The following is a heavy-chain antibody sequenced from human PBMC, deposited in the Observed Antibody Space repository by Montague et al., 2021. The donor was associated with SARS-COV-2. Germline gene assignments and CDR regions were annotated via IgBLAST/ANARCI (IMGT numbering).Heavy chain of an antibody. J-gene: IGHJ4*02. Sequence: RLSWSASGFTFSSYEMNWVRQAPGKGLEWVSYISSSGSTIYYADSVKGRFTISRDNAKNSLYLQMNSLRAEDTAVYYCARDSLFRSGYSSGWPDYWGQGTLVTVSS. D-gene: IGHD6-19*01. CDR3: ARDSLFRSGYSSGWPDY. V-gene: IGHV3-48*03. CDR1: GFTFSSYE. CDR2: ISSSGSTI.